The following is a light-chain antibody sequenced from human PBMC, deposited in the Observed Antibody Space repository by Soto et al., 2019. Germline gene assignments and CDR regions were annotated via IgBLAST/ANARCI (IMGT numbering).Light chain of an antibody. V-gene: IGKV3-20*01. CDR3: QDYACLLIR. Sequence: ERATLSCRASQSVSNNYLAWYQQKPGQAPRLLIYGASSRATGIPDRFSGSGSGTDFTLTISILEAEDVVLYCSQDYACLLIRFGQG. J-gene: IGKJ5*01. CDR1: QSVSNNY. CDR2: GAS.